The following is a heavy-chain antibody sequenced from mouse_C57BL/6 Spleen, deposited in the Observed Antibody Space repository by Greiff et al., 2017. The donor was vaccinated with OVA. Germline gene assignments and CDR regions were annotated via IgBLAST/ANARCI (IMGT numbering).Heavy chain of an antibody. Sequence: QVQLQQPGTELVKPGASVKLSCKASGYTFTSYWMHWVKQRPGQGLEWIGNINPSNGGTNYNEKFKSKATLTVDKSPSTAYMQLSSLTSEDSAVYYCATSRGYGLAMDYWGQGTSVTVSS. J-gene: IGHJ4*01. V-gene: IGHV1-53*01. CDR2: INPSNGGT. CDR1: GYTFTSYW. CDR3: ATSRGYGLAMDY. D-gene: IGHD2-2*01.